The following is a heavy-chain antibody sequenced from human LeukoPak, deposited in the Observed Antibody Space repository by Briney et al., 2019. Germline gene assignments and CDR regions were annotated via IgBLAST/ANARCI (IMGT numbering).Heavy chain of an antibody. CDR3: ARLPLYGGTLYYLDY. CDR2: IYYSGSP. J-gene: IGHJ4*02. CDR1: GDSISSSSYF. D-gene: IGHD4-23*01. V-gene: IGHV4-39*01. Sequence: SETLSLTCIVSGDSISSSSYFWGWIRQPPGKGLEWIGSIYYSGSPYYNPSLKSRVTISVYTYKNQFSLTLSSLTDAHTAVYYCARLPLYGGTLYYLDYWGQGTLATVAS.